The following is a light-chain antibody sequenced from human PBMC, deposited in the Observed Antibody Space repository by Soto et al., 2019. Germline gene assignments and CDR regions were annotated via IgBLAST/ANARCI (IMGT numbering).Light chain of an antibody. J-gene: IGKJ5*01. V-gene: IGKV3-15*01. CDR1: QSVSNN. CDR2: GAS. CDR3: QQYKNWPPIT. Sequence: EIVLTQSPGTLSLSPGERATVSCRASQSVSNNYLAWYQQKPGQAPRLLIYGASTRATGIPARFSGSGSGTEFTLTISSLQSEDFAVYYCQQYKNWPPITFGQGTRLEIK.